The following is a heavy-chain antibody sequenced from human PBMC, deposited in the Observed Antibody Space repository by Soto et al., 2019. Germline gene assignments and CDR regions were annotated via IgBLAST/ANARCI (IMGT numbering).Heavy chain of an antibody. CDR3: ARCISLDEFYGMDV. J-gene: IGHJ6*02. CDR2: MYPGDSDT. D-gene: IGHD2-8*01. Sequence: PGESLKISCKGSGYSFTSYWIGWVRQMPGKGLEWMGIMYPGDSDTGYSPSFQGQVTISADKSINTSYLQWSSLKASDTAIYYCARCISLDEFYGMDVWGQGTTVTVSS. CDR1: GYSFTSYW. V-gene: IGHV5-51*01.